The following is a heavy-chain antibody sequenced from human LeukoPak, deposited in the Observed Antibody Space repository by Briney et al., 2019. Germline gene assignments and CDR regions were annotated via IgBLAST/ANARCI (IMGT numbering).Heavy chain of an antibody. J-gene: IGHJ6*02. CDR2: IIPILGIA. CDR3: ARTPARHYYYGMDV. D-gene: IGHD1-1*01. CDR1: GGTFSSYA. V-gene: IGHV1-69*04. Sequence: SVKVSCKASGGTFSSYAISWVRQAPGQGLEWMGRIIPILGIANYAQKFQGRVTITADKSTSTAYMELSSVRSEDTAVYYCARTPARHYYYGMDVWGQGTTVTVSS.